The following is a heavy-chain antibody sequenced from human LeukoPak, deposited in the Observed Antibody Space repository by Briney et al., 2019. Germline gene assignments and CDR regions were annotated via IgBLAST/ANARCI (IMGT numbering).Heavy chain of an antibody. CDR1: GGSISSYY. CDR2: ICYSGTT. V-gene: IGHV4-59*01. J-gene: IGHJ4*02. D-gene: IGHD6-13*01. Sequence: SETLSLTCTVSGGSISSYYWSWIRQPPGRGLEGIGYICYSGTTNYNPSLKSRVTISVDTSKNQFSLKLSSVTAADTAVYYCARGVYIAAAQYGYWGQGTLVTVSS. CDR3: ARGVYIAAAQYGY.